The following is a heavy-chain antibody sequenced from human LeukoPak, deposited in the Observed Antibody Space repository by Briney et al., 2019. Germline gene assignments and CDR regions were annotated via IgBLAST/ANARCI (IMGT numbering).Heavy chain of an antibody. CDR2: INHRGDT. Sequence: SETLSLTCAVHGASYSGYYCNWIRQSPGKGLEWIGEINHRGDTNYSPSLQSRVTMSVDTSKNQFSLRLASVTAADTAIYYCASDPGIRGTLIDSWSQGSLVSVSS. J-gene: IGHJ4*02. CDR1: GASYSGYY. V-gene: IGHV4-34*01. CDR3: ASDPGIRGTLIDS. D-gene: IGHD1-7*01.